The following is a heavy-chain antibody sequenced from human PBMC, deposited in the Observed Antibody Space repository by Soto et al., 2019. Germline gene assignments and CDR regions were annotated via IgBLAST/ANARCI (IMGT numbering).Heavy chain of an antibody. CDR1: GFTFSDYW. D-gene: IGHD1-1*01. CDR2: VNSDGKKT. J-gene: IGHJ4*02. V-gene: IGHV3-74*01. CDR3: ARDVQLQSFDY. Sequence: EVQLVESGGDLVQPGGSLRLSCAASGFTFSDYWMYWVRQAPGRGLVWVARVNSDGKKTSYADSVKGRFTISRDNAKNTLYLQMNSLRAEDTAVYYCARDVQLQSFDYWGQGTLVTVSS.